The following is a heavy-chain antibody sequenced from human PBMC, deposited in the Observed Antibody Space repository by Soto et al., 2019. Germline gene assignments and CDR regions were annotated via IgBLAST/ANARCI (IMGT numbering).Heavy chain of an antibody. V-gene: IGHV1-69*05. CDR3: GRGGGPYVRFKAF. Sequence: SVKASSKDSGGLFSSFTISWVGQAPGQGLEWLGGIIPVFGTTNYAEKFPGRVTITTDRSTNKAYMDLSRLTSGDAAQCHCGRGGGPYVRFKAFWGQGSLITSPQ. D-gene: IGHD3-10*02. CDR2: IIPVFGTT. J-gene: IGHJ4*02. CDR1: GGLFSSFT.